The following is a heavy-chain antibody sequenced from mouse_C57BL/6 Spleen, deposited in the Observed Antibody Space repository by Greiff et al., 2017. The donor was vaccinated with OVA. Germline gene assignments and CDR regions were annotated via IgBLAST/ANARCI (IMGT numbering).Heavy chain of an antibody. CDR3: ARFDGYPLYAMDY. D-gene: IGHD2-3*01. J-gene: IGHJ4*01. Sequence: VQLQQPGAELVRPGSSVKLSCKASGYTFTSYWMHWVKQRPIQGLEWIGNIDPSDSETHYNQKFKDKATLTVDKSSSTAYMQLSSLTSEDSAVYYCARFDGYPLYAMDYWGQGTSVTVSS. CDR1: GYTFTSYW. V-gene: IGHV1-52*01. CDR2: IDPSDSET.